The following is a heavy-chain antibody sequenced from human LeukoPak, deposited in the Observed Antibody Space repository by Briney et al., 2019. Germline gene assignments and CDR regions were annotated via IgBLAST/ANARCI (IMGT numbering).Heavy chain of an antibody. CDR2: IKPDSGAT. Sequence: ASVKVSCKASGYNLGAFYMYWVRQAPGQGLEWMGWIKPDSGATLYSQKFQGRVTMTRDTSITTLYMELSSLTSDDTAVYYCTRDGDLVRQDFDLWGQGTLVTVSS. D-gene: IGHD3-3*01. CDR3: TRDGDLVRQDFDL. J-gene: IGHJ4*02. V-gene: IGHV1-2*02. CDR1: GYNLGAFY.